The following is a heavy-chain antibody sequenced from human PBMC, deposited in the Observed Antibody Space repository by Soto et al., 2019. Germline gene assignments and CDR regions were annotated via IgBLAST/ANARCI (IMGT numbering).Heavy chain of an antibody. CDR3: AKENWNGGWFDP. CDR2: IYYSGSM. D-gene: IGHD1-1*01. CDR1: RVSISSYY. Sequence: SETLSLTCTVSRVSISSYYWSWIRQPPGKGLEWIGYIYYSGSMKYNPSLKSRVTISVDTSKNQFSLKLNSVTAADTAVYYCAKENWNGGWFDPWGQRTLVTVSS. J-gene: IGHJ5*02. V-gene: IGHV4-59*01.